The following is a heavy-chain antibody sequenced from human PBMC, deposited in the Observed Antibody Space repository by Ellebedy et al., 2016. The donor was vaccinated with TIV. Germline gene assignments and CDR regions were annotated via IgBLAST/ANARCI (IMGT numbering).Heavy chain of an antibody. CDR2: IYYSGST. Sequence: SETLSLTXTVSGGSISSYYWSWIRQPPGKGLEWIGYIYYSGSTNYNPSLKSRVTISVDTSKNQFSLKLSSVTAADTAVYYCARDDGAGRGYYDSSGYYLYAFDIWGQGTMVTVSS. J-gene: IGHJ3*02. CDR1: GGSISSYY. V-gene: IGHV4-59*01. CDR3: ARDDGAGRGYYDSSGYYLYAFDI. D-gene: IGHD3-22*01.